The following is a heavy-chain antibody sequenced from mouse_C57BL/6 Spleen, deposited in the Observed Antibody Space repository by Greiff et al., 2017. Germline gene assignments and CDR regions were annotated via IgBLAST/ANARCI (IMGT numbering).Heavy chain of an antibody. CDR2: ISYDGSN. CDR1: GYSITSGYY. J-gene: IGHJ2*01. Sequence: DVKLQESGPGLVKPSQSLSLTCSVTGYSITSGYYWNWIRQFPGNKLEWMGYISYDGSNNYNPYLKNRISITRDTSKNQFFLKLKSVTTEDTATYYCARGDYGDYWGQGTTLTVSS. V-gene: IGHV3-6*01. D-gene: IGHD2-4*01. CDR3: ARGDYGDY.